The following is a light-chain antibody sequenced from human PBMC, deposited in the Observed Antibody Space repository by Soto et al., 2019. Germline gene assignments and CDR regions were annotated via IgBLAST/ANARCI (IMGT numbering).Light chain of an antibody. Sequence: DIVMTQSPDSLAVSLGERATINCKSSQSALYSSNNKNYLAWYQQKPGQPPKLLIYWASTRASGVPDRFSGSGSGTDFTLAISSLQAEDVAVYYCQQYYSTPLTFGGGTKVEIK. CDR3: QQYYSTPLT. CDR1: QSALYSSNNKNY. V-gene: IGKV4-1*01. CDR2: WAS. J-gene: IGKJ4*01.